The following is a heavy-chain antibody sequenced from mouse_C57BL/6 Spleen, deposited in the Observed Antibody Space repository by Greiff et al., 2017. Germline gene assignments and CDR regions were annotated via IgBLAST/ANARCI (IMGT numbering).Heavy chain of an antibody. CDR2: INYDGSST. V-gene: IGHV5-16*01. J-gene: IGHJ1*03. CDR1: GFTFSDYY. D-gene: IGHD1-1*01. Sequence: EVMLVESEGGLVQPGSSMKLSCTASGFTFSDYYMAWVRQVPEKGLEWVANINYDGSSTYYLDSLKSRFIISRDNAKNILYLQMSSLKSEDTATYYCARADYYGSNWYFDVWGTGTTVTVSS. CDR3: ARADYYGSNWYFDV.